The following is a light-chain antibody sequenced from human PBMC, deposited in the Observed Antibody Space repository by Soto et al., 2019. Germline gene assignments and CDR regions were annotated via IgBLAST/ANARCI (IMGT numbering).Light chain of an antibody. CDR2: DAS. CDR3: QKYNSAPRT. CDR1: QGISNF. Sequence: DIQMTQSPSSLSASVGDRVTITCRASQGISNFLAWYQQKPGKVPKVLIYDASTLQSEVPSRFSGSGSGTDFTLTISSLQPEDVATYYCQKYNSAPRTFGQGTKVEIK. J-gene: IGKJ1*01. V-gene: IGKV1-27*01.